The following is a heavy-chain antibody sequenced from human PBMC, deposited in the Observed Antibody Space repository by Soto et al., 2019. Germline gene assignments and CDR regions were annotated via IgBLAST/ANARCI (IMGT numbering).Heavy chain of an antibody. V-gene: IGHV3-21*01. Sequence: GGSLRLSCAASGFTFSSYSMNWVRQAPGKGLEWVSSISSSSSYIYYADSVKGRFTISRDNAKNPLYLQMNSLRAEDTAVYYCARDEGPRPKDAFDIWGQGTMVTVSS. J-gene: IGHJ3*02. CDR2: ISSSSSYI. CDR3: ARDEGPRPKDAFDI. CDR1: GFTFSSYS.